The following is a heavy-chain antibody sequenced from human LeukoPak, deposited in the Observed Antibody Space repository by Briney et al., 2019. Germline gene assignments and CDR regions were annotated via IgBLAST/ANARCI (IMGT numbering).Heavy chain of an antibody. J-gene: IGHJ6*02. CDR1: GFTFSSYA. Sequence: PGRSLRLSCAASGFTFSSYAMHWVRQAPGKGLEWVAVISYDGSNKYYADSVKGRFTISRDNSKNTLYLQMNSLRAEDTAVYYCARDLLVADIYYYYGMDVWGQGTTVTVSS. V-gene: IGHV3-30*04. CDR3: ARDLLVADIYYYYGMDV. D-gene: IGHD5-12*01. CDR2: ISYDGSNK.